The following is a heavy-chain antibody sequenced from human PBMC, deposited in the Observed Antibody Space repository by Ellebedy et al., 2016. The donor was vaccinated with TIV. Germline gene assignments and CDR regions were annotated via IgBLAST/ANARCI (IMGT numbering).Heavy chain of an antibody. CDR2: IYYSGSA. D-gene: IGHD1-14*01. V-gene: IGHV4-59*01. J-gene: IGHJ3*02. CDR1: GGSITSYY. Sequence: MPSETLSLTCTVSGGSITSYYWSWIRQPPGKGLEWIGNIYYSGSADYNPSLKSRVTISVDTSKHQFSLKLTSVTAADTAVYYCARDPNRAFDIWGQGTVVTVSS. CDR3: ARDPNRAFDI.